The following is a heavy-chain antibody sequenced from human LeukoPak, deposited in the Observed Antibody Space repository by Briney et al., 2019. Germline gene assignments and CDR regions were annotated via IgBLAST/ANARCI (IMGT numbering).Heavy chain of an antibody. CDR3: ARGLSSISNWFDP. CDR1: GYSFTASW. J-gene: IGHJ5*02. Sequence: GESLKISCKGSGYSFTASWIGWVRQMPGKGLEWMGIIYPRDSDTRYSPSFQGQVTISADKSISTAYLQWSSLKASDTAMYYCARGLSSISNWFDPWGQGTLVTVSS. D-gene: IGHD3-16*02. CDR2: IYPRDSDT. V-gene: IGHV5-51*01.